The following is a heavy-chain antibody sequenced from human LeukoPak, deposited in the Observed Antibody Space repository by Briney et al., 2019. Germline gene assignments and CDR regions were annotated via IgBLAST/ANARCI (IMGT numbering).Heavy chain of an antibody. CDR3: AKTGARYSYGWSIYDTFDI. D-gene: IGHD5-18*01. CDR2: MSYDGRNK. CDR1: GFIFSSYG. Sequence: SGRSLRLSCAASGFIFSSYGMHWVRQAPGKGLEWVAVMSYDGRNKDYADSVKGRFTISRDNSKNTLYLQMNSLRAEDTAMYYCAKTGARYSYGWSIYDTFDIWGQGTMVSVSS. J-gene: IGHJ3*02. V-gene: IGHV3-30*18.